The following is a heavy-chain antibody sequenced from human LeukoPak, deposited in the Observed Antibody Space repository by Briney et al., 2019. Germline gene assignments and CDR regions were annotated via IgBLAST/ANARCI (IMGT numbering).Heavy chain of an antibody. CDR2: ISGSGGST. V-gene: IGHV3-23*01. CDR3: AKDIWEGVTMVRGLMNS. CDR1: GFTFSSYG. Sequence: HPGGSLRLSCAASGFTFSSYGMSWVRQAPGKGLEWVSAISGSGGSTYYADSVKGRFTISRDNSKNILYLQMNSLRVEDTAMYYCAKDIWEGVTMVRGLMNSWGQGTLVTVSS. D-gene: IGHD3-10*01. J-gene: IGHJ4*02.